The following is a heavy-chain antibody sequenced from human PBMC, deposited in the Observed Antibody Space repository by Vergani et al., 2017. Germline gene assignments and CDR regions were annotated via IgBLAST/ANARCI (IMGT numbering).Heavy chain of an antibody. V-gene: IGHV4-61*01. J-gene: IGHJ3*02. D-gene: IGHD3-22*01. CDR1: GGSVSSGSYY. CDR3: AREPKTDYDDSSGPDAFDI. CDR2: IYYSGST. Sequence: QVQLQESGPGLVKPSETLSLTCTVSGGSVSSGSYYWSWIRQPPGKGLEWIGYIYYSGSTNYNPSLKSRVTISVDTAKNQFSLKLSSVTAADTAVYYCAREPKTDYDDSSGPDAFDIWGQGTMVTVAS.